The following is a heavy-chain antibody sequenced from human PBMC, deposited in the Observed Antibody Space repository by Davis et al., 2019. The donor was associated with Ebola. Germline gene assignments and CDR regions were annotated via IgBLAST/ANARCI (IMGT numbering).Heavy chain of an antibody. D-gene: IGHD3-10*01. CDR1: GFTFSSYS. CDR3: VREWFGESL. CDR2: IGTSGGSI. V-gene: IGHV3-48*02. J-gene: IGHJ4*02. Sequence: GESLKISCAASGFTFSSYSMKWVRQAPGRGLKWVSYIGTSGGSIKYADSVKGRFTISRDNARNSLYLQMNSLRDEDTAMYYCVREWFGESLWGQGTLVTVSS.